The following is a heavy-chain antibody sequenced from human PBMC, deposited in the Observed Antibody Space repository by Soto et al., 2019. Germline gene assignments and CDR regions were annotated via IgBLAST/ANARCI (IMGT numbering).Heavy chain of an antibody. CDR3: AKDGCTNGVCPPDYGMDV. J-gene: IGHJ6*02. D-gene: IGHD2-8*01. V-gene: IGHV3-43*01. Sequence: VQLVESGGVVVQPGGSLRLSCAASGFTFDDYTMHWVRQAPGKGLEWVSLISWDGGSTYYADSVKGRFTISRDNSKNSLYLQMNSLRTEDTALYYCAKDGCTNGVCPPDYGMDVWGQGTTVTVSS. CDR1: GFTFDDYT. CDR2: ISWDGGST.